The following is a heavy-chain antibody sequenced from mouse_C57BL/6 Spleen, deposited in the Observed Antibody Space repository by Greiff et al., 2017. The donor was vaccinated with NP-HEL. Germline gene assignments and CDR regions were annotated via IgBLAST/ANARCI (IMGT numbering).Heavy chain of an antibody. CDR3: ARGDYSNSDAMDY. V-gene: IGHV1-22*01. CDR2: INPNNGGT. J-gene: IGHJ4*01. D-gene: IGHD2-5*01. Sequence: EVQGVESGPELVKPGASVKMSCKASGYTFTDYNMHWVKQSHGKSLEWIGYINPNNGGTSYNQKFKGKATLTVNKSSSTAYMELRSLTSEDSAVYYCARGDYSNSDAMDYWGQGTSVTVSS. CDR1: GYTFTDYN.